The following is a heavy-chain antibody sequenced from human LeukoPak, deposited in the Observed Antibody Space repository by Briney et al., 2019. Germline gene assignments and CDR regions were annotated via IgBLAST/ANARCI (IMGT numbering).Heavy chain of an antibody. J-gene: IGHJ4*02. Sequence: SETLSLTCTVSGGSISSSSYYWGWIRQPPGKGLEWIGSIYYSGSTYYNPSLKSRVTISVDTSKNQFSLKLSSVTAADTAVYYCARAGGIAVAGRNDYWGQGTLVTVSS. D-gene: IGHD6-19*01. CDR3: ARAGGIAVAGRNDY. CDR1: GGSISSSSYY. CDR2: IYYSGST. V-gene: IGHV4-39*07.